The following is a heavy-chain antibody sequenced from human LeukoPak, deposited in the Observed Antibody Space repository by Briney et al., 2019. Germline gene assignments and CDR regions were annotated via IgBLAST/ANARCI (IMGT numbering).Heavy chain of an antibody. Sequence: PGGSLRLSCVASGFSFSGYYMSWIRQAPGKGLEWVSYISSSGSHANYADSVTGRFTISRNNAKKLLHLQMNSLRAEDTAVYYCARHPVGRLSLDYWGQGTLVTVSS. CDR2: ISSSGSHA. D-gene: IGHD1-26*01. J-gene: IGHJ4*02. CDR1: GFSFSGYY. CDR3: ARHPVGRLSLDY. V-gene: IGHV3-11*03.